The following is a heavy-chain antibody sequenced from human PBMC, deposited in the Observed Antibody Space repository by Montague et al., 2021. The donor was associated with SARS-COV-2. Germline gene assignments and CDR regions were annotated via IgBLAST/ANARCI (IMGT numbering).Heavy chain of an antibody. V-gene: IGHV4-59*01. CDR2: FYYSGST. CDR3: ARGQWLGPDAFDV. J-gene: IGHJ3*01. Sequence: SETLSLTCTVSGGSISSYYWSWIRQPPGKGLEWIGYFYYSGSTNYNPSLKSRVTISVDTSKNQFSLNLTSVTAADTAVYYCARGQWLGPDAFDVWSLGAMVTVSS. CDR1: GGSISSYY. D-gene: IGHD6-19*01.